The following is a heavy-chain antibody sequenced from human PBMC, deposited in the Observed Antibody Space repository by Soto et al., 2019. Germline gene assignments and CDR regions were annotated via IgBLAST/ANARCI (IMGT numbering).Heavy chain of an antibody. V-gene: IGHV5-51*01. CDR2: IYPGDFDT. CDR3: ARAITGTLSPYHFDY. CDR1: GYSFSTYW. D-gene: IGHD1-20*01. Sequence: PGESLKISCKGSGYSFSTYWIGWVRQMPGEGLEWMGIIYPGDFDTRYSPAFQGQVTISVDKSISTAYLQWSSLKASDTAMYYCARAITGTLSPYHFDYWGQGTLVTVSS. J-gene: IGHJ4*02.